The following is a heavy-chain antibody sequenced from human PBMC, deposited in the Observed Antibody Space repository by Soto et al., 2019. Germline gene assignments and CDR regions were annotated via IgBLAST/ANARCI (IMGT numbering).Heavy chain of an antibody. J-gene: IGHJ4*02. V-gene: IGHV3-30-3*01. D-gene: IGHD4-4*01. CDR3: ARVLGGMATVPFDY. Sequence: GSLRLWFAASGFTFSSYAMHWVRQAPGTGLEWVAVISYEGSNKYYADSVKGRFTISRDNSKNTLYLQMNSLRTEDTAVYYCARVLGGMATVPFDYWGQGALVTVSS. CDR1: GFTFSSYA. CDR2: ISYEGSNK.